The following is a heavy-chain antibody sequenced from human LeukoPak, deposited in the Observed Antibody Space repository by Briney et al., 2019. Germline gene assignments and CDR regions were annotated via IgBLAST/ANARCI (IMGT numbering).Heavy chain of an antibody. D-gene: IGHD3-10*01. CDR2: IYTSGST. V-gene: IGHV4-4*07. CDR3: ARDLIVPVGLTGSGSYSTDY. CDR1: GGHFSGYF. Sequence: SETLSLTCTVSGGHFSGYFWTWIRQPPGKGLEWIGRIYTSGSTDYNPSLKSRVTMSVDTSKNQFSLKLSSVTAADTAVYYCARDLIVPVGLTGSGSYSTDYWGQGTLVTVSS. J-gene: IGHJ4*02.